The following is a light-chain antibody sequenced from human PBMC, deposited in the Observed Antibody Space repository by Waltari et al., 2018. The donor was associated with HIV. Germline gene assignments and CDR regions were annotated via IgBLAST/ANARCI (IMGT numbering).Light chain of an antibody. Sequence: DFQMTQSPATLSASVGDRVTITCRASQSISSWLAWYQQKPGKAPKVLIYKASSLGSGVPSRFSSSGSGTEFTLTISSLQPADFATYYCQQYDSYPLTFGGGTKVEIK. CDR2: KAS. V-gene: IGKV1-5*03. CDR1: QSISSW. J-gene: IGKJ4*01. CDR3: QQYDSYPLT.